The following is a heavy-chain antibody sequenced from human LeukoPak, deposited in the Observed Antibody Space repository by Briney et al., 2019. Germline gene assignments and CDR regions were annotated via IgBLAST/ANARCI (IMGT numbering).Heavy chain of an antibody. CDR1: GGSISSYY. J-gene: IGHJ1*01. CDR3: ARVETYYYDSSGYYRDEYFQH. D-gene: IGHD3-22*01. CDR2: IYYSGST. V-gene: IGHV4-59*01. Sequence: SETLSLTCTVSGGSISSYYWSWIRQPPGKGLEWIGYIYYSGSTNYNPSLKSRVTISVDTSKNQFSLKLSSVTAADTAVYYCARVETYYYDSSGYYRDEYFQHWGQGTLVTVSS.